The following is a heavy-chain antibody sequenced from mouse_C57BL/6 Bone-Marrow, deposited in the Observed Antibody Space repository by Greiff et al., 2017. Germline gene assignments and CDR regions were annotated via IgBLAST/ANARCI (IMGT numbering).Heavy chain of an antibody. CDR1: GFTFSSYG. V-gene: IGHV5-6*01. CDR2: ISSGGSYT. Sequence: EVKLMESGGDLVKPGGSLKLSCAASGFTFSSYGMSWVRQTPDKRLEWVATISSGGSYTYYPGSVKGRFTLSTDNATTTMYLQLSSLKSEDTALSYCARHPLISTVVATPDYWVQGTTLTVSS. D-gene: IGHD1-1*01. CDR3: ARHPLISTVVATPDY. J-gene: IGHJ2*01.